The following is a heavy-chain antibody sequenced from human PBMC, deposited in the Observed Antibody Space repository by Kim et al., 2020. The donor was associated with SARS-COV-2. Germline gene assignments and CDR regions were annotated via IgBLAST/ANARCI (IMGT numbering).Heavy chain of an antibody. CDR1: GFTFSSYG. CDR2: ISYDGSNK. Sequence: GGSLRLSCAASGFTFSSYGMHWVRQAPGKGLEWVAVISYDGSNKYYADSVKGRFTISRDNSENTLYLQMNSLRAEDTAVYYCAKDHSSGPFQHWGQGTLVTVSS. D-gene: IGHD6-6*01. V-gene: IGHV3-30*18. CDR3: AKDHSSGPFQH. J-gene: IGHJ1*01.